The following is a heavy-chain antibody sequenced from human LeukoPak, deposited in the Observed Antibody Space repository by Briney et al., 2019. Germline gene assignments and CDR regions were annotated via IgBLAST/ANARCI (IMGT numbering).Heavy chain of an antibody. J-gene: IGHJ5*02. CDR3: AKDSGQQLDEGWFDP. V-gene: IGHV3-23*01. Sequence: GGSLRLSRAASGFAFSSYAMSWVRQSPGRGLEWVSAISGSGVSTYYADSVKGRFTISRDNSKNTLYLQMNSVRAEDTAVYYCAKDSGQQLDEGWFDPWGQGTLVTVSS. CDR1: GFAFSSYA. D-gene: IGHD6-13*01. CDR2: ISGSGVST.